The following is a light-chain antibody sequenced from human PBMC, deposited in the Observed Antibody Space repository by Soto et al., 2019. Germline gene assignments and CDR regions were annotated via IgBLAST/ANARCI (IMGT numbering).Light chain of an antibody. CDR1: QSISAY. V-gene: IGKV1-39*01. J-gene: IGKJ2*01. CDR3: QQYNGYSHS. CDR2: AAS. Sequence: DIQMTQSPSSMSASVGDRVTITCRASQSISAYLNWYQQKPGKAPKLLIYAASSLQSGVPSRFSGSGSGTDFTLTISSLQPDDFATYYCQQYNGYSHSFGQGTKVDIK.